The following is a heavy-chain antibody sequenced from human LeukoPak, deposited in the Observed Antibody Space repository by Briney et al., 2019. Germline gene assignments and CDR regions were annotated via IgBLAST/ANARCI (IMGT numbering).Heavy chain of an antibody. CDR3: ARDHIAVAGNAAFDI. CDR2: ISAYNGNT. CDR1: GYTFTSYG. J-gene: IGHJ3*02. Sequence: GASVKVSCKASGYTFTSYGISWVRQAPGQGLEWMGLISAYNGNTNYAQKLQGRVTMTTDTSTSTAYMELRSLRSDDTAVYYCARDHIAVAGNAAFDIWGQGTMVTVSS. V-gene: IGHV1-18*01. D-gene: IGHD6-13*01.